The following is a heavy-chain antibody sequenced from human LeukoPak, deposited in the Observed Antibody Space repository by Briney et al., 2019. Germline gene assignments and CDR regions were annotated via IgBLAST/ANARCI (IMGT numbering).Heavy chain of an antibody. D-gene: IGHD2/OR15-2a*01. V-gene: IGHV3-11*01. CDR2: ISSSGSII. J-gene: IGHJ5*02. CDR3: ARLLPHH. CDR1: LYTYSDYD. Sequence: PDGFLSLYCASCLYTYSDYDMSSIRQAPGKGLEWVSYISSSGSIIYYAHSVKDRFTISMDNAKNSQDLQMNSLRAGGMSVYEIARLLPHHWGQGTLVTVSS.